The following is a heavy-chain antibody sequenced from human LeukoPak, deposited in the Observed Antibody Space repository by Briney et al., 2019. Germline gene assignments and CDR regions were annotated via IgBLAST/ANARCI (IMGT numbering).Heavy chain of an antibody. D-gene: IGHD6-19*01. Sequence: ASVKVSCKASGYTFTNYDINWVRQTTGQGLQWIGWMNPNSGDSGYAQELQGRVTMTRDTSISTAYMELSSLTSEDTAVYYCARESLAVAIPFGYGDAFDIWGQGTMVTVSS. CDR1: GYTFTNYD. J-gene: IGHJ3*02. CDR3: ARESLAVAIPFGYGDAFDI. CDR2: MNPNSGDS. V-gene: IGHV1-8*01.